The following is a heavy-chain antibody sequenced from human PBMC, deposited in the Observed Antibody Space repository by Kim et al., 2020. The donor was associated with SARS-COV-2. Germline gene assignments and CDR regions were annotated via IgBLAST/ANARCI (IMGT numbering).Heavy chain of an antibody. CDR3: ARGGRGVSRHYFDY. CDR2: IYYSGST. V-gene: IGHV4-30-4*01. D-gene: IGHD1-26*01. Sequence: SETLSLTCTVSGGSISSGDYYWSWIRQPPVKGLEWIGYIYYSGSTYYNPSLKSRVTISVDTSKNQFSLKLSSVTAADTAVYYCARGGRGVSRHYFDYWGQGTLVTVSS. CDR1: GGSISSGDYY. J-gene: IGHJ4*02.